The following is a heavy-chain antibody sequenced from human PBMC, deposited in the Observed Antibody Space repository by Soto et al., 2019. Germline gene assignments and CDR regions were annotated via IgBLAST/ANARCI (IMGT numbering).Heavy chain of an antibody. CDR1: GGSISSSSYY. V-gene: IGHV4-39*01. CDR3: ARGTVTTGFDY. CDR2: IYYSGST. J-gene: IGHJ4*02. D-gene: IGHD4-17*01. Sequence: QLQLQESGPGLVKPSETLSLTCTVSGGSISSSSYYLGWIRQPPGKGLEWIGSIYYSGSTYYNPSLKSRVTISVDTSKNKFSLKLSSVTAADTAVYYCARGTVTTGFDYWGQGTLVTVSS.